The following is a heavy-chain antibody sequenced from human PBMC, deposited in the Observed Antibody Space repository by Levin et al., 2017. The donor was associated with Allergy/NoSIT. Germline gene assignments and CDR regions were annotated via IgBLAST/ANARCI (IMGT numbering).Heavy chain of an antibody. J-gene: IGHJ5*02. V-gene: IGHV4-59*01. Sequence: SQTLSLTCTVSGGSISNYYWSWIRQPPGKGLEWIGYIHNSGSTNYNPSLKTRITISVDTSKNQFSLRLSSVTAADTAVYYCARHLSGTYFWFDPWGHGTLVTVSS. CDR1: GGSISNYY. CDR2: IHNSGST. D-gene: IGHD3-10*01. CDR3: ARHLSGTYFWFDP.